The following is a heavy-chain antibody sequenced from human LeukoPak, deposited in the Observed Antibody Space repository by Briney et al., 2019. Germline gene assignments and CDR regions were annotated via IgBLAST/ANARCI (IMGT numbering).Heavy chain of an antibody. J-gene: IGHJ5*02. Sequence: PGRSLRLSCAASGFTFSSYGMHWVRQAPGKGLEWVAVIWYDGSNKYYADSVKGRFTISRDNSKNTLYLQMNSLRAEDTAVYYCARSGVVVAALERGVANWFDPWGQGTLVTVSS. CDR1: GFTFSSYG. CDR3: ARSGVVVAALERGVANWFDP. V-gene: IGHV3-33*01. D-gene: IGHD2-15*01. CDR2: IWYDGSNK.